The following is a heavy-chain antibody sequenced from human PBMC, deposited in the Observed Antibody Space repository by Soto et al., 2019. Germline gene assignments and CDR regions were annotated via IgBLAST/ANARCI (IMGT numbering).Heavy chain of an antibody. J-gene: IGHJ5*02. CDR3: ARGGSGLKALNRFDP. Sequence: QVQLQESGPGLVIPSQTLTLTCGVSGASIDNNGYSWTWIRQHPGKGLEWIGTNNNRGDTYYNPSLKSRLTISLATSQSHFSLRMDAVTDADTARYYCARGGSGLKALNRFDPWGQGIMVTVSS. D-gene: IGHD6-19*01. CDR2: NNNRGDT. V-gene: IGHV4-31*11. CDR1: GASIDNNGYS.